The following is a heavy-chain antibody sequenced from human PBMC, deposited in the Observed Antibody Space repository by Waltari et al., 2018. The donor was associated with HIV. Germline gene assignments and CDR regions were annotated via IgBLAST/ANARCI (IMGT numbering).Heavy chain of an antibody. D-gene: IGHD3-22*01. CDR2: IYYSGST. CDR3: ARPHGDYYDSSGYYFDY. CDR1: GGSISSSSYY. Sequence: QLQLQESGPGLVKPSETLSLTCTVSGGSISSSSYYWGWIRQPPGKGLEWIGSIYYSGSTYYNPSLKSRVTISVDTSKNQFSLKLSSVTAADTAVYYCARPHGDYYDSSGYYFDYWGQGTLVTVSS. V-gene: IGHV4-39*01. J-gene: IGHJ4*02.